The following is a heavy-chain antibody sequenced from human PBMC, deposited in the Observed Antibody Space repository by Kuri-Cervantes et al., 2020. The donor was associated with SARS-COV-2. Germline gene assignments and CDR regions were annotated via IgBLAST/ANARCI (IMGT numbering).Heavy chain of an antibody. Sequence: GESLKISCAASGFTFSSYSMNWVRQAPGKGLEWVSFITGSGSYKYYADSLKGRMSISRDNAKNSLYLQMNSLRAEDTAVYYCARCRGGYYDSSGFYDGDAFDIWGQGTMVTVSS. CDR3: ARCRGGYYDSSGFYDGDAFDI. V-gene: IGHV3-21*01. J-gene: IGHJ3*02. CDR2: ITGSGSYK. CDR1: GFTFSSYS. D-gene: IGHD3-22*01.